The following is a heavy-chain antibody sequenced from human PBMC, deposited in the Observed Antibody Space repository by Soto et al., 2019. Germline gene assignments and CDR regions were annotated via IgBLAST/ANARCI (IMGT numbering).Heavy chain of an antibody. D-gene: IGHD3-10*01. J-gene: IGHJ6*02. CDR3: AKDSLWFGELPPHYYYGMDV. V-gene: IGHV3-30*18. Sequence: QVPLVESGGGVVQPGRSLRLSCAASGFTFSSYGMHWVRQAPGKGLEWVAVISYDGSNKYYADSVKGRFTISRDNSKNTLYLQMNSLRAEDTAVYYCAKDSLWFGELPPHYYYGMDVWGQGTTVTVSS. CDR1: GFTFSSYG. CDR2: ISYDGSNK.